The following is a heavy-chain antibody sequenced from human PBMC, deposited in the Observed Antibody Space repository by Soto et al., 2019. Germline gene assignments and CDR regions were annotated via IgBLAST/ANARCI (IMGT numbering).Heavy chain of an antibody. CDR3: ATAEWYSSSSTWFDP. CDR1: GYTLTELS. D-gene: IGHD6-6*01. J-gene: IGHJ5*02. V-gene: IGHV1-24*01. CDR2: FDPEDGET. Sequence: GASVKVSCKVSGYTLTELSVHWVRQAPGKGLEWMGGFDPEDGETIYAQKFQGRVTMTEDTSTDTAYMELSSLRSEDTAVYYCATAEWYSSSSTWFDPWGQGTLVTVSS.